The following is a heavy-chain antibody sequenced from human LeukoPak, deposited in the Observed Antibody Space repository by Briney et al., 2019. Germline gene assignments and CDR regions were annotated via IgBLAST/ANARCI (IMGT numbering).Heavy chain of an antibody. D-gene: IGHD1-26*01. Sequence: GRSLRLSCAASGFTFSSYAMRWIRQAPGKGLEWVAVISYDGSNKYYADSVKGRFTISRDNSKNTLYLQMNSLRAEDTAVYYCARDPTSELRGVEQRFDPWGQGTLVTVSS. CDR1: GFTFSSYA. CDR3: ARDPTSELRGVEQRFDP. J-gene: IGHJ5*02. V-gene: IGHV3-30-3*01. CDR2: ISYDGSNK.